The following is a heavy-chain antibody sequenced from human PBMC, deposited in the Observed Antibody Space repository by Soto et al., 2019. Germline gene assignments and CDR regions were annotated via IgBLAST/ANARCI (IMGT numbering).Heavy chain of an antibody. D-gene: IGHD2-15*01. CDR1: GFTFSSYS. J-gene: IGHJ4*02. Sequence: HPGGSLRLSCAASGFTFSSYSMHWVRQAPGKGLEWVAVISYDGSNKYYADSVKGRFTISRDNSKNTLYLQMNSLGAVDTAVYYSAKEVAPAPRYWGQGTLVTVSS. CDR2: ISYDGSNK. CDR3: AKEVAPAPRY. V-gene: IGHV3-30*18.